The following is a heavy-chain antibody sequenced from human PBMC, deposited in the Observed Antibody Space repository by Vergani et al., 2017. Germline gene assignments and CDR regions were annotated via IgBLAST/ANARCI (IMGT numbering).Heavy chain of an antibody. CDR1: GYSISSGYY. J-gene: IGHJ4*02. V-gene: IGHV4-38-2*01. D-gene: IGHD3-10*01. CDR2: IYHSGGT. CDR3: ARHGGSGNFYHLFDS. Sequence: QVQLQESGPGLVKPSETLSLTCAVSGYSISSGYYWGWIRQPPGKGLEWIGSIYHSGGTYYNPSLKSRVTISVDTSKNQFSLKLSSVTAADTAVYYCARHGGSGNFYHLFDSWGQGTLVTVSS.